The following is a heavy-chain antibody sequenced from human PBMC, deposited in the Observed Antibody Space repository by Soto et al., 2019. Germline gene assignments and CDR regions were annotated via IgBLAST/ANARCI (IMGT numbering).Heavy chain of an antibody. CDR1: GFSLSTSVVD. Sequence: QITLKESGPTLVKATQTLTLTCTFSGFSLSTSVVDVAWIRQPPGKALEWLAFIYWNDDKRYNPSLKSRLTINKDTSKNQVVLTMTNMDPVDTDTYYCTNRQGGSYEAYWGQGTLVAVSS. D-gene: IGHD3-3*01. CDR2: IYWNDDK. V-gene: IGHV2-5*01. J-gene: IGHJ4*02. CDR3: TNRQGGSYEAY.